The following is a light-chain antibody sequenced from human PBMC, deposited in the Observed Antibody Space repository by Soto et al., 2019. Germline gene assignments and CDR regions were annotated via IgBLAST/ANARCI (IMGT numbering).Light chain of an antibody. J-gene: IGKJ5*01. V-gene: IGKV3-15*01. CDR2: YAS. Sequence: EIMMTQSPATLSVSLGERATLSCRASQSVRNNLAWYQQKPGQAPSLLIYYASTRATGIPARFSGSGSGTEFTLTISSLQSEDFALYYGQQYNNWPPITFGQGTRLEIK. CDR1: QSVRNN. CDR3: QQYNNWPPIT.